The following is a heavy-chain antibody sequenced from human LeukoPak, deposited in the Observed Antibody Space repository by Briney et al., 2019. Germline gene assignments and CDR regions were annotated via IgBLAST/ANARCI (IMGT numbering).Heavy chain of an antibody. J-gene: IGHJ4*02. V-gene: IGHV3-23*01. CDR3: ANLPYDSSGYWAYFDN. Sequence: GGSLRLSCAASGFSFTNYAMSWVRQAPGKGLEWVSGIGGSGANTYYADSVKGRFTISGDSSKNVLYLQMNSLRAEDTAVYYCANLPYDSSGYWAYFDNWGQGTLVTVSS. D-gene: IGHD3-22*01. CDR2: IGGSGANT. CDR1: GFSFTNYA.